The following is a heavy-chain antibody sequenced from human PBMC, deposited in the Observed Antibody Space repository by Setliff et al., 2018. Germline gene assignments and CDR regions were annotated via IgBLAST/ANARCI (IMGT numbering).Heavy chain of an antibody. CDR2: INTNTGNP. V-gene: IGHV7-4-1*02. CDR3: ARASRFGTIKYRGDYYMDV. CDR1: GYTFTTYA. J-gene: IGHJ6*03. D-gene: IGHD3-10*01. Sequence: GASVKVSCKASGYTFTTYAISWMRQAPGQGLEWMGWINTNTGNPSYAQGFTGRFVFSLDTSVSTAYLQISSLKAEDTALYYFARASRFGTIKYRGDYYMDVWGKGTTVTVSS.